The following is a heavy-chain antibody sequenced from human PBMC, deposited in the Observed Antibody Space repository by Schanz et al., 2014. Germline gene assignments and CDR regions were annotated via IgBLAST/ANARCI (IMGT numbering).Heavy chain of an antibody. CDR3: ASSRTRYCSSTSCVPGAFDF. CDR2: INSDGTTT. J-gene: IGHJ3*01. CDR1: GFTFSTYA. Sequence: EVQLVESGGGLVQPGRSLRLSCVASGFTFSTYAMSWVRQAPGKGLVWVSHINSDGTTTTYADSVKGRFTISRDNANNSLFLRMNSLRAEDTAVYYCASSRTRYCSSTSCVPGAFDFWGQGTLVTVSS. V-gene: IGHV3-74*02. D-gene: IGHD2-2*01.